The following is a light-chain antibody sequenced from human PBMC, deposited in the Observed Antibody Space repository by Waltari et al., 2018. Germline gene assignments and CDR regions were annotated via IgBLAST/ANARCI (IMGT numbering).Light chain of an antibody. CDR3: LLYMGTGNWV. Sequence: QTVVTQEPSFSVSPGGTVTLTCGLSSGSVSTSYYPSWYQQTPGQAPRTLIYSTNSRSSGVPYRFSGSILGNKAALTITGAQADDESDYYCLLYMGTGNWVFGGGTKLTVL. CDR2: STN. J-gene: IGLJ3*02. V-gene: IGLV8-61*01. CDR1: SGSVSTSYY.